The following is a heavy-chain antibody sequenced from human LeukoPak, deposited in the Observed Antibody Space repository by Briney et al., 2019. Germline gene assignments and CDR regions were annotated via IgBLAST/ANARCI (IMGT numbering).Heavy chain of an antibody. Sequence: ASVKVSCNASGETFTNYQMAWVRQAPGQGLEWMGGVSTNDGNTVYAQRLQGRVTMTTDTSTSVAYMELRSLTSDDTAVYYCTRAPPGMTMMTDYWGQGTLVTVSS. CDR3: TRAPPGMTMMTDY. D-gene: IGHD3-22*01. V-gene: IGHV1-18*01. CDR2: VSTNDGNT. CDR1: GETFTNYQ. J-gene: IGHJ4*02.